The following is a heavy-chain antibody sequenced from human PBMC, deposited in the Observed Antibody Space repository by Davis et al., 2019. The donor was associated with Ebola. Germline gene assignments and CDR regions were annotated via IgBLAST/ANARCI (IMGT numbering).Heavy chain of an antibody. J-gene: IGHJ4*02. Sequence: SVKVSCKASGGTFSSYAISWVRQARGQRLEWIGRIVVGSHNTDYAQKFQGRVTITADVSTSTAYMDLSSLRSEDTAVYYCARDSVDYYDSSGPPLYWGQGTLVIVSS. CDR1: GGTFSSYA. D-gene: IGHD3-22*01. CDR2: IVVGSHNT. V-gene: IGHV1-69*13. CDR3: ARDSVDYYDSSGPPLY.